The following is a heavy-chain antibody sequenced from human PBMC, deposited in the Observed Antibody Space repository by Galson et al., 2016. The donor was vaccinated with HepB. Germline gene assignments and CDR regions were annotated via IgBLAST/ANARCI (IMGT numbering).Heavy chain of an antibody. CDR3: AREVPDTYTRRWAYDY. CDR2: IGYRGDGT. D-gene: IGHD3-16*01. V-gene: IGHV3-23*01. CDR1: RFTFSSYS. J-gene: IGHJ4*02. Sequence: SLRLSCAASRFTFSSYSMSWVRQAPGKGLEWVSSIGYRGDGTDYAESVKGRFTISRDNAKNSLYLQMTSLRAEDTAVYYCAREVPDTYTRRWAYDYWGQGALVTVSS.